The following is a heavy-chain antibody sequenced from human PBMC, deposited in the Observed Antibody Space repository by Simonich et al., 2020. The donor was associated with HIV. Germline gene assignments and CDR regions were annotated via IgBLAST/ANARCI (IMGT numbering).Heavy chain of an antibody. CDR2: IYLSGST. CDR1: GYSISSGYY. Sequence: QVQLQESGPGLVKPSEPLSLTCAVSGYSISSGYYWGWIRQPPGKGLEWIGCIYLSGSTYHNPSLKSRVAISVNTSKNQFSRKMSSLTAADTAVYYCYGDYGEYYFDHWSQGTLVTVSS. CDR3: YGDYGEYYFDH. D-gene: IGHD4-17*01. V-gene: IGHV4-38-2*01. J-gene: IGHJ4*02.